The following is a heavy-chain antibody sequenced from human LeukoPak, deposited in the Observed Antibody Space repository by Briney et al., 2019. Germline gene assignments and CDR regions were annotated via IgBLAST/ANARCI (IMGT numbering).Heavy chain of an antibody. V-gene: IGHV1-69*05. CDR3: ARGILDVGRNGRHFLRYYMDV. D-gene: IGHD3/OR15-3a*01. J-gene: IGHJ6*03. Sequence: GASVKVSCKASGGTFSSYAISWVRQAPGQGLEWMGGIIPIFGTANYAQKFQGRVTITTDESTSTAYMELSSLRSEDTAVYYCARGILDVGRNGRHFLRYYMDVWGKGTTVTVSS. CDR1: GGTFSSYA. CDR2: IIPIFGTA.